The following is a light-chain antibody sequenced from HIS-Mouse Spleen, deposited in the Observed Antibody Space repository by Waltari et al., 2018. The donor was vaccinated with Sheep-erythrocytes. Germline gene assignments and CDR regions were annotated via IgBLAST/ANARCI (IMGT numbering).Light chain of an antibody. CDR3: SSYAGSNNWV. CDR1: SSDVGGYNY. V-gene: IGLV2-8*01. Sequence: QSALTQPPSASGSPGQSVTISCTGTSSDVGGYNYVSWYQQHPGKAPKLMIYVVSKRPPGVPDGFSGSKSGNTASLTVSGLQAEDEADYYCSSYAGSNNWVFGGGTKLTVL. CDR2: VVS. J-gene: IGLJ3*02.